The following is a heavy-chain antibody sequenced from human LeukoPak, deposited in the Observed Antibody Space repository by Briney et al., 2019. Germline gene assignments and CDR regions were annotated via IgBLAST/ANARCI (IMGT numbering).Heavy chain of an antibody. V-gene: IGHV3-7*01. D-gene: IGHD6-13*01. Sequence: GGSLSLSCAASGFIFSSYWMTWVRQAPGKGLEWVANIKQDGGETYYVGSVKGRFTISRDNAQNSLYLQMNSLRAEDTAIYYCAGGVWPRSNYWGQGTLVTVSS. J-gene: IGHJ4*02. CDR3: AGGVWPRSNY. CDR2: IKQDGGET. CDR1: GFIFSSYW.